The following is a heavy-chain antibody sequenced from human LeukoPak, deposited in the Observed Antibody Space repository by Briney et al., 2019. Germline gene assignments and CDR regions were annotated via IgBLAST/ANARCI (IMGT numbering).Heavy chain of an antibody. Sequence: NPSETLSLTCTVSGGSISSYYWSWIRQPPGKGLEWIGYIYYNGSTNYTPSLKSRVTISLDTSKNQFSLKLRSVTAADTAMYYCARAVVLYYDGGGYSTRFDYWGQGTLVTVSS. CDR3: ARAVVLYYDGGGYSTRFDY. V-gene: IGHV4-59*01. D-gene: IGHD3-22*01. J-gene: IGHJ4*02. CDR1: GGSISSYY. CDR2: IYYNGST.